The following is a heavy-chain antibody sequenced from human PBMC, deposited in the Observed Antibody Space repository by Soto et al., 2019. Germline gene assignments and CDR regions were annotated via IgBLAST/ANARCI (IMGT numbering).Heavy chain of an antibody. J-gene: IGHJ4*02. CDR2: IYYSGST. D-gene: IGHD2-15*01. CDR3: ARGAANYFDY. V-gene: IGHV4-59*01. Sequence: LSLTGTVSGGSISSYYWSWIRQPPGKGLEWIGYIYYSGSTNYNPSLKSRVTISVDTSKNQFSLKLSSVTAADTAVYYCARGAANYFDYWGQGTLVTVSS. CDR1: GGSISSYY.